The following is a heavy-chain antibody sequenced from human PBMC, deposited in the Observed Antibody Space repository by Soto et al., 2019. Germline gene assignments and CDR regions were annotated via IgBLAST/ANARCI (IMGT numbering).Heavy chain of an antibody. D-gene: IGHD3-10*01. Sequence: GSLRLSCAASGFTFSNYAMTWVRQAPGKGLEWVSAISGSGGSTYFADSVKGRFTISRDNSKNTLYLQVNSLRAEDTAVYYCAKPGGSGSYRYYYYGLDVWGQGTTVTVSS. CDR3: AKPGGSGSYRYYYYGLDV. CDR1: GFTFSNYA. J-gene: IGHJ6*02. V-gene: IGHV3-23*01. CDR2: ISGSGGST.